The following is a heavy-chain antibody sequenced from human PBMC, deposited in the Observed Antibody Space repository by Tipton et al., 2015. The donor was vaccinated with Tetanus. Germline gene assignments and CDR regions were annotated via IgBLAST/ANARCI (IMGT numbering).Heavy chain of an antibody. J-gene: IGHJ4*02. Sequence: SLRLSCAASGFAFSAYSMHWVRQAPGKGLEWISYISPSSTTVYFAGSVKGRFTISRDNAKNSLYLQMSSLGDEDTAVYYCARGRTNWSVEVDYWGQGTLVTVSS. CDR3: ARGRTNWSVEVDY. V-gene: IGHV3-48*02. D-gene: IGHD2-8*01. CDR1: GFAFSAYS. CDR2: ISPSSTTV.